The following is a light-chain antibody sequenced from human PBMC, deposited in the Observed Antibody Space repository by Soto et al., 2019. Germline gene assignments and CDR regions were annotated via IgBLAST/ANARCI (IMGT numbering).Light chain of an antibody. CDR1: RGISSY. CDR2: AAS. CDR3: QQLNSFPYT. Sequence: DIQLTQSPSFLSASGGDRVTISCRSSRGISSYLAWYQQRPGRAPKLLIYAASTLQSGVPSRFSGSGSGTEFTLTISTLQPEDFATYYCQQLNSFPYTFGQGTKLEIK. V-gene: IGKV1-9*01. J-gene: IGKJ2*01.